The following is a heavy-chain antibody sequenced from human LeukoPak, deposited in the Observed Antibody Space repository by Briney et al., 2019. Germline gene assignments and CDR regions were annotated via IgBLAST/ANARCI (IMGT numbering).Heavy chain of an antibody. Sequence: SETLFLTCTVSGGSISSYYWSWIRQPPGKGLEWIGYIYYSGSTNYNPSLKSRVTISVDTSKNQFSLKLSSVTAADTAVYYCARRGGGAAAGSNWFAPWGQGTLVTVSS. D-gene: IGHD6-13*01. CDR1: GGSISSYY. CDR3: ARRGGGAAAGSNWFAP. J-gene: IGHJ5*02. CDR2: IYYSGST. V-gene: IGHV4-59*08.